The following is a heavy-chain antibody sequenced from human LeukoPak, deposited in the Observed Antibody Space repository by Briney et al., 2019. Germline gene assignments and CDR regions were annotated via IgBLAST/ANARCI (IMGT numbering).Heavy chain of an antibody. Sequence: GASVKVSCKASGYTFSDYSITWVRQAPGQGLEWMGWISPYNADTNYAQNFQGRVTMTTDRSTRTAYMELRNLRSDDTAVYYCARVTTVTRSPWSWGPKKIGQEVNWFDPWGQGTQITVS. V-gene: IGHV1-18*01. CDR2: ISPYNADT. D-gene: IGHD4-17*01. CDR1: GYTFSDYS. J-gene: IGHJ5*02. CDR3: ARVTTVTRSPWSWGPKKIGQEVNWFDP.